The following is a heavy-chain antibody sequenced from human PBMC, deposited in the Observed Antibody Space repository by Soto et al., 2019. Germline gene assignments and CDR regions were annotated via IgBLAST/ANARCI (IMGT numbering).Heavy chain of an antibody. CDR1: GFTVSNNY. CDR3: AAYSHKGY. V-gene: IGHV3-66*01. CDR2: IYSGGST. Sequence: EEQLVESVGDLVQPGGSLRLSCAASGFTVSNNYMSWVRQAPGKGLEWVSLIYSGGSTYYADSVKGRFTISRDSSKNTLYLQMNSLRAEDTAMYYCAAYSHKGYWGQGTLVTVSS. D-gene: IGHD3-16*01. J-gene: IGHJ4*02.